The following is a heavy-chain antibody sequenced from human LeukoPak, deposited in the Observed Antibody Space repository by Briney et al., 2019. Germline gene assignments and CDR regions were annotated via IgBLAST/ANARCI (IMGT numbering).Heavy chain of an antibody. CDR3: ARRYYYDSSGYPGW. D-gene: IGHD3-22*01. V-gene: IGHV3-11*04. CDR1: GFTFSDYY. CDR2: ISSSGSTK. J-gene: IGHJ4*02. Sequence: GGSLRLSCAASGFTFSDYYMSWIRQAPGKGLEWVSYISSSGSTKNYADSVKGRFTISRDNAKNSLYLQMNSLRAEDTAVYYCARRYYYDSSGYPGWWGQGTLVTVSS.